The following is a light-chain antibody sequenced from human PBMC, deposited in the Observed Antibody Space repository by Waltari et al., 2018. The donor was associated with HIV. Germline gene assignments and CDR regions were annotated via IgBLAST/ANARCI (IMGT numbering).Light chain of an antibody. CDR2: ESS. CDR3: CSYAGSSTLV. J-gene: IGLJ3*02. Sequence: QPALTQPAPVAGSTGQPTTPSCTRNTSAVGRYTLAARYQQHPGQPPKLMIYESSKRPSGVSNRFSGSKSGNTASLTISGLQAEDEADYYCCSYAGSSTLVFGGGTKLTVL. V-gene: IGLV2-23*01. CDR1: TSAVGRYTL.